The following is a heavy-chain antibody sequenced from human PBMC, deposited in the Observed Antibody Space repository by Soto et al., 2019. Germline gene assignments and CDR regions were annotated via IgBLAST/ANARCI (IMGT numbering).Heavy chain of an antibody. J-gene: IGHJ4*02. Sequence: SETLSLTCTVSGGSISSYYWSWIRQPPGKGLEWIGYIYYSGNRNYNPSFKSRVIISVDTSKNQFSLKLSSVTAADTAAYYCVRDRGYSGYDYWGQGTLVTVSS. D-gene: IGHD5-12*01. V-gene: IGHV4-59*01. CDR1: GGSISSYY. CDR3: VRDRGYSGYDY. CDR2: IYYSGNR.